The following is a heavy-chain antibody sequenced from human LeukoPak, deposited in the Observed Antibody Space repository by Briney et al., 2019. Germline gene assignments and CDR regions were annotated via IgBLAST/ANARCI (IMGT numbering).Heavy chain of an antibody. Sequence: GESLKISCKGSGYSFTSYWIGWVRQMPGKGLEWMGIIYPGDSDTRYSPSFQGHVTISADTSINSAYLQWSSLKASDSAMYYCARHEGDYGSGSYYPDYWGQGTLVTVSS. CDR2: IYPGDSDT. D-gene: IGHD3-10*01. V-gene: IGHV5-51*01. J-gene: IGHJ4*02. CDR3: ARHEGDYGSGSYYPDY. CDR1: GYSFTSYW.